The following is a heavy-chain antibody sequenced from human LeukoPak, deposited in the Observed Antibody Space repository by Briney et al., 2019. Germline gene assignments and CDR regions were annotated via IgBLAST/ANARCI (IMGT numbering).Heavy chain of an antibody. CDR3: ARDDNWNDAYFDY. Sequence: GGSLRLSCAASGLTFSSHWMHWVRQAPGKGLVWVSRITNDGRSTTYADSVKGRFTISRDNAKNMLYLQVNSLRAEDTAVYYCARDDNWNDAYFDYWGQGTLVTVSS. J-gene: IGHJ4*02. D-gene: IGHD1-20*01. CDR1: GLTFSSHW. CDR2: ITNDGRST. V-gene: IGHV3-74*01.